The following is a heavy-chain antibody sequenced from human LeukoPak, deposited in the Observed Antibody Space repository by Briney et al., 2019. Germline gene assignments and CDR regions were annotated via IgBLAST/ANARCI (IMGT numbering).Heavy chain of an antibody. V-gene: IGHV4-4*07. D-gene: IGHD5-18*01. J-gene: IGHJ6*03. Sequence: SEILSLTCTVSGGSISSYYWSWIRQPAGKGLEWIGRIYTSGSTNYNPSLKSRVTMSVDTSKNQFSLKLSSVTAADMAVYYCARDLPYVDTAMVSYYYYYMDVWGKGTTVTVSS. CDR2: IYTSGST. CDR3: ARDLPYVDTAMVSYYYYYMDV. CDR1: GGSISSYY.